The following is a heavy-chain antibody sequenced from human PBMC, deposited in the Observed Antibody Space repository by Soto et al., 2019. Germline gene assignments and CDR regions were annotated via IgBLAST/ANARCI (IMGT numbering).Heavy chain of an antibody. J-gene: IGHJ5*02. CDR3: ARDAGYYYDSSGLGQEYNWFDP. Sequence: GGSLRLSCAASGFTFSSYAMHWVRQAPGKGLEWVAVISYDGSNKYYADSVKGRFTISRDNSKNTLYLQMNSLRAEDTAVYYCARDAGYYYDSSGLGQEYNWFDPWGQGTLVTVSS. CDR2: ISYDGSNK. V-gene: IGHV3-30-3*01. CDR1: GFTFSSYA. D-gene: IGHD3-22*01.